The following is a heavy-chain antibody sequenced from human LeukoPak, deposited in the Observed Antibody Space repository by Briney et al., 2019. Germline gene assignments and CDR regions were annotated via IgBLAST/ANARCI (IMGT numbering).Heavy chain of an antibody. CDR2: IWYDGSNK. Sequence: GGSLRLSCAASGFTFSSYGMHWVRQAPGKGLEWVAVIWYDGSNKYYADSVKGRFTISRDNSKNTLYLQMNSLRAEDTAVYYCAKIGGSGSYDFDYWGQGTLVTVSS. CDR1: GFTFSSYG. J-gene: IGHJ4*02. D-gene: IGHD3-10*01. CDR3: AKIGGSGSYDFDY. V-gene: IGHV3-33*06.